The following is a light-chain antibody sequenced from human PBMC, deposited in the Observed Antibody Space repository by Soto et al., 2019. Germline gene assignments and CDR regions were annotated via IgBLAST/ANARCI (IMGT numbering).Light chain of an antibody. CDR3: CSYAGSFSYV. V-gene: IGLV2-23*02. J-gene: IGLJ1*01. CDR2: EVS. CDR1: SSDVGSYNL. Sequence: QSALTQPASGSGSPGQSITISCTGTSSDVGSYNLVSWYQQHPGKAPKLMIYEVSKRPSGVSNRFSGSKSGNTASLTISGLQAEDEADYYCCSYAGSFSYVFGTGTKVTVL.